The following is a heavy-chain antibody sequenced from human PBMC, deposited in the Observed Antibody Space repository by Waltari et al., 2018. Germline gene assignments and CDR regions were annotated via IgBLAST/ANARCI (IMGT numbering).Heavy chain of an antibody. CDR3: AREDYYGSGSYSRRYYYYYMDV. Sequence: QVQLQESGPGLVKPSENLSLTCTVSGGSISSYYWSWIRQPPGKGLDWIVYIYYSGSTNYNPSLNSRVTISVDTSKTQFSLKLSSVTSADTAVYYCAREDYYGSGSYSRRYYYYYMDVWGKGTTVTVSS. J-gene: IGHJ6*03. CDR2: IYYSGST. V-gene: IGHV4-59*01. CDR1: GGSISSYY. D-gene: IGHD3-10*01.